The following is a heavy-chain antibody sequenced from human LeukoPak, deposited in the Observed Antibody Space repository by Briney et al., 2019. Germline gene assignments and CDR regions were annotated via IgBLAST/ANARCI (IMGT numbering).Heavy chain of an antibody. Sequence: SETLSLTCTVSGGSISSYYWSWIRQPPGNGLEWIGYIYYSGSTNYNPSLKSRVTISVGTSKNQFSLKLSSVTAADTAVYYCARANRYDLYFDYWGQGTLVTVSS. CDR1: GGSISSYY. CDR3: ARANRYDLYFDY. D-gene: IGHD5-12*01. V-gene: IGHV4-59*01. CDR2: IYYSGST. J-gene: IGHJ4*02.